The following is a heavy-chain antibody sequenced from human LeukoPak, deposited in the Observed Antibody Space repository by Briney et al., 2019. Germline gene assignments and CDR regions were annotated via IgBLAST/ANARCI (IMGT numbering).Heavy chain of an antibody. V-gene: IGHV4-4*09. D-gene: IGHD6-13*01. CDR1: GGSISSYY. Sequence: ASETLSLTCTVSGGSISSYYWSWLRQPPGKGLEWIGYIYTSGSTNYNPSLKSRVTISVDTSKNQFSLKLSSVTAADTAVYYCARPSSSWYFDYWGQGTLVTVSS. J-gene: IGHJ4*02. CDR2: IYTSGST. CDR3: ARPSSSWYFDY.